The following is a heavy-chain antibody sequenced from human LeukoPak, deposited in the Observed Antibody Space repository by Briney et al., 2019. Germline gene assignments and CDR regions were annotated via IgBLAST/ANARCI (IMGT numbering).Heavy chain of an antibody. CDR3: ARNNAMDV. J-gene: IGHJ6*02. D-gene: IGHD2-8*01. CDR2: FNRDGSTT. V-gene: IGHV3-7*03. Sequence: GGSLSLSCAASGFSLSSHWMTWVRQVPGRGQEWVANFNRDGSTTYYLDSVKGRFTISKDNAKNSLYLQMNSLRAEDTALYHCARNNAMDVWGQGTTVIVSS. CDR1: GFSLSSHW.